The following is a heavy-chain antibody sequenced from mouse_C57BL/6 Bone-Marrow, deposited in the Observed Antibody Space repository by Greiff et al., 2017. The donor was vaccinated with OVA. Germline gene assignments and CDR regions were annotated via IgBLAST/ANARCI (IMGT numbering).Heavy chain of an antibody. J-gene: IGHJ3*01. CDR2: IYPGGGYT. CDR3: ERYDGSSYGFAY. CDR1: GYSFTNYW. D-gene: IGHD1-1*01. Sequence: QVQLQQSGAELVRPGTSVKMSCKASGYSFTNYWVGWAQQRPGHGLEWLGDIYPGGGYTNYNEKFKGKATLTADKSSSTAYIQFSSLTSEDAAIYYSERYDGSSYGFAYWGQGPLVTVSA. V-gene: IGHV1-63*01.